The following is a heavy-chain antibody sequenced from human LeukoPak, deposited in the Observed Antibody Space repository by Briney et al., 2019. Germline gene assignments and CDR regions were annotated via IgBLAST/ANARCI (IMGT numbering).Heavy chain of an antibody. CDR1: GFTFSSYA. J-gene: IGHJ4*02. D-gene: IGHD3-9*01. Sequence: GGSLRLSCAASGFTFSSYAMSWVRQAPGKGLEWVSAISGSGGSTYYADSVKGRFTTSRDNSKNTLYLQMNSLRAEDTAVYYCAKKYDILTGYYLYWGQGTLVTVSS. CDR3: AKKYDILTGYYLY. CDR2: ISGSGGST. V-gene: IGHV3-23*01.